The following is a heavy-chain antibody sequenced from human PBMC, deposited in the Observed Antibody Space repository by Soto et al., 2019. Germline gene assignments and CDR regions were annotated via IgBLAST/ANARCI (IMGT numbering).Heavy chain of an antibody. CDR3: ARRSYGGYYDGSGYRLPRYYYGMDV. D-gene: IGHD3-22*01. V-gene: IGHV4-34*01. CDR2: INHSGST. CDR1: GGSFSGYY. Sequence: SETLSLTCAVYGGSFSGYYWSWIRQPPGKGLEWIGEINHSGSTNYNPSLKSRVTISVDTSKNQFSLKLSSVTAADTAVYYCARRSYGGYYDGSGYRLPRYYYGMDVWGQGTTVTVSS. J-gene: IGHJ6*02.